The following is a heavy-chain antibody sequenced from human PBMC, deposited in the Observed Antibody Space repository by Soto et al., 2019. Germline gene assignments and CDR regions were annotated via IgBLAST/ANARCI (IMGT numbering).Heavy chain of an antibody. CDR2: IYDSGST. CDR3: ARHGGYCSGGSCPPGY. J-gene: IGHJ4*02. Sequence: QLQLQESGPGLVKSSETLSLTCTVSGGSISSSSYYWGWIRQPPGKGLEWIGRIYDSGSTYYNPSLKSRVTISVDTSKKQFSLKVSSVTAADTAVYYCARHGGYCSGGSCPPGYWGQGTLVTVSS. CDR1: GGSISSSSYY. V-gene: IGHV4-39*01. D-gene: IGHD2-15*01.